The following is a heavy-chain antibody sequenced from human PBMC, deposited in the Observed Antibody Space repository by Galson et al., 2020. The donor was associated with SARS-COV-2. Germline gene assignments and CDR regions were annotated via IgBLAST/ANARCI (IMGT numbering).Heavy chain of an antibody. V-gene: IGHV3-11*06. J-gene: IGHJ6*02. CDR2: ISDSTIYT. CDR3: ARDQFPLYSSSTGFGMDV. CDR1: GFNFSYYY. Sequence: GWSLRLSCAASGFNFSYYYMNWLRQAPGKGLEWVSYISDSTIYTNYADSVKGRFTISRDNDKNSLYLQMNSLRAEDTAVYYCARDQFPLYSSSTGFGMDVWGQGTTVTVS. D-gene: IGHD6-13*01.